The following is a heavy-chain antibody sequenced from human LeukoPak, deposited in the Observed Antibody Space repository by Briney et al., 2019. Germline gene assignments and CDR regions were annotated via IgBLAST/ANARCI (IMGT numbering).Heavy chain of an antibody. CDR3: ARTRGDEASIAAVPYYYYYYMDV. J-gene: IGHJ6*03. CDR1: GGTFSSYA. Sequence: ASVKVSCKASGGTFSSYAISWVRQAPGQGLEWMGGIIPIFGTANYAQKFQGRVTITTDESTSTAYMELSSLRSEDTAVYYCARTRGDEASIAAVPYYYYYYMDVRGKGTTVTVSS. V-gene: IGHV1-69*05. CDR2: IIPIFGTA. D-gene: IGHD6-13*01.